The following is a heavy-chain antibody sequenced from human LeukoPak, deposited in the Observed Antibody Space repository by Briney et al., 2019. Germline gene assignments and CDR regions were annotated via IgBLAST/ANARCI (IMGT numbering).Heavy chain of an antibody. CDR1: GYTFTGYY. J-gene: IGHJ4*02. Sequence: ASVKVSCKASGYTFTGYYMHWVRKAPAQGLEWMGWINPNSGGTNYAQKFQGRVTMTRDTSISTAYMELSRLRSDDTAVYYCARAFGYSSGWPFDYWGQGTLVTVSS. V-gene: IGHV1-2*02. CDR2: INPNSGGT. D-gene: IGHD6-19*01. CDR3: ARAFGYSSGWPFDY.